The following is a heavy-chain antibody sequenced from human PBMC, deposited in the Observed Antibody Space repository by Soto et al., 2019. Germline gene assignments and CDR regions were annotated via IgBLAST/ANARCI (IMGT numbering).Heavy chain of an antibody. J-gene: IGHJ4*02. CDR3: TRHSQDC. CDR1: RLTFSASA. V-gene: IGHV3-73*01. CDR2: IRSKGNSYAT. Sequence: GGSRTLSCPPSRLTFSASAMHWVRQAVGKGVEWVGRIRSKGNSYATAYAASVKGRFNICRDNSKNTAYLQMNTLKTEDTAVYYCTRHSQDCWGRGTLVNVSS.